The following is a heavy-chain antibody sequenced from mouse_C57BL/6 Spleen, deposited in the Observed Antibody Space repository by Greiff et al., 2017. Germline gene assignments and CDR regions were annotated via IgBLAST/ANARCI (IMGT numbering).Heavy chain of an antibody. Sequence: DVKLVESGGGLVQPGGSLKLSCAASGFTFRDYYMYWVRQTPEKRLEWVAYISNGGGSTYYPDTVKGRFTISRDNAKNTLYLQMSRLKSEDTAMYYCARFDYGGTWFAYWGQGTLVTVSA. J-gene: IGHJ3*01. CDR2: ISNGGGST. V-gene: IGHV5-12*01. CDR3: ARFDYGGTWFAY. D-gene: IGHD2-4*01. CDR1: GFTFRDYY.